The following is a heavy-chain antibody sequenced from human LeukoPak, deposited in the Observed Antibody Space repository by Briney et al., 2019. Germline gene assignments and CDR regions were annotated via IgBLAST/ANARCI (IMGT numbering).Heavy chain of an antibody. CDR1: GVSISSDY. CDR3: ARRLRQNLFDP. V-gene: IGHV4-59*08. Sequence: SETLSLTCTVSGVSISSDYWSWIRLPPGKGLEWIGYIYYSGSSNYNPSLKSRVTMSVDTSKNQFSLKLTSVTAADTAVYYCARRLRQNLFDPWGQGALVTVSS. CDR2: IYYSGSS. J-gene: IGHJ5*02. D-gene: IGHD4-17*01.